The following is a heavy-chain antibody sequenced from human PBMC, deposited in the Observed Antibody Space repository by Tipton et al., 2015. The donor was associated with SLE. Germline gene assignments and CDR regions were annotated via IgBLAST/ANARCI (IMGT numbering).Heavy chain of an antibody. CDR3: ARVSPVLLGSFGDFDQ. J-gene: IGHJ4*02. V-gene: IGHV4-4*08. D-gene: IGHD3-10*01. Sequence: TLSLTCTVSGGSIGPYYWHWIRQSPGKALEWIGYIYFDGNSNGRGNYNPSLKSRVTMSVDPSKMQFSLNLNSVTAADTAVYYCARVSPVLLGSFGDFDQWGQGTLVTVSS. CDR2: IYFDGNS. CDR1: GGSIGPYY.